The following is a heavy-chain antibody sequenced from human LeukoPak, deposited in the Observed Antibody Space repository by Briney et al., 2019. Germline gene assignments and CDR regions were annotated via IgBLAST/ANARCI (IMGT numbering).Heavy chain of an antibody. CDR1: GYTFNKYG. J-gene: IGHJ4*02. V-gene: IGHV1-18*01. CDR3: ARDPSNTSGYRVYHDY. Sequence: ASVKVSFTASGYTFNKYGISWVRQAPGQGLEWMGWISCYNRDTRYAQKFQGRVTMTTDTSTSTVHMDLRSLRSDDTAVYYCARDPSNTSGYRVYHDYWGQGALVTVSS. CDR2: ISCYNRDT. D-gene: IGHD5/OR15-5a*01.